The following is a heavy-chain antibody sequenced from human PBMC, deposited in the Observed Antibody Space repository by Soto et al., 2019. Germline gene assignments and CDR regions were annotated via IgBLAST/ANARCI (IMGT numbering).Heavy chain of an antibody. Sequence: QVQLVESGGGVVQPGGSLRLSCVASGFTFSTYAIHWVRQAPGKGLEWVALVSVDGSLEYYADSVKGRSTVSRDNSKSTLYFKMKSLRPEDTAFYYCARRRAGSGYYFDHWGQGTRVTVSS. D-gene: IGHD3-22*01. V-gene: IGHV3-30-3*01. CDR2: VSVDGSLE. CDR1: GFTFSTYA. CDR3: ARRRAGSGYYFDH. J-gene: IGHJ4*02.